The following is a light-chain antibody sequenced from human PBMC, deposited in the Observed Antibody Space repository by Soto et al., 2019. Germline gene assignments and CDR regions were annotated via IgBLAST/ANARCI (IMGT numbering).Light chain of an antibody. CDR2: EVS. Sequence: QSALTQPRSASGSPGQSVTISCTGTSXDVGGYNYVSWYQQHPGKAPKVIIYEVSKRPSGVPDRFSGSKSGSTASLTVSGLQAEDEADYYCSSYAVTNIFVFGTGTKVIFL. V-gene: IGLV2-8*01. J-gene: IGLJ1*01. CDR1: SXDVGGYNY. CDR3: SSYAVTNIFV.